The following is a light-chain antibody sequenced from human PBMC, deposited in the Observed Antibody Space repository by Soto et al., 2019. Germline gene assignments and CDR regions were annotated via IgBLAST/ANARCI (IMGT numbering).Light chain of an antibody. Sequence: DIQMTQSPSTLSASVGDRVTITCRASQSISNWLAWYQQKPGKVPKLLIYKASTLESGVPSRFSGSASGTEFTLTISSLQPDDFATYYCQQSYSTPNTFGQGTRLEIK. CDR1: QSISNW. V-gene: IGKV1-5*03. CDR2: KAS. CDR3: QQSYSTPNT. J-gene: IGKJ5*01.